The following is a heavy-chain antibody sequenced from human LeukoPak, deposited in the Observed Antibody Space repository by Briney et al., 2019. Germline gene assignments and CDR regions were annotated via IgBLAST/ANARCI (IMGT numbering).Heavy chain of an antibody. CDR1: GYTFTSYA. J-gene: IGHJ4*02. V-gene: IGHV7-4-1*02. Sequence: ASVKVSCKASGYTFTSYAMNWVRQAPGQGLEWMGWINTNTGNPTYAQGFTGRFVFSLDTSVSTAYLQISSLKAEDTAVYYCARWAKRISTSWYRQTDGGFDYWGQGTLVTVSS. CDR2: INTNTGNP. CDR3: ARWAKRISTSWYRQTDGGFDY. D-gene: IGHD6-13*01.